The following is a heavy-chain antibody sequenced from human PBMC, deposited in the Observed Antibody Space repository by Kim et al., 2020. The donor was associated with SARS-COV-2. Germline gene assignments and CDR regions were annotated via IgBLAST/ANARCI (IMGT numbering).Heavy chain of an antibody. V-gene: IGHV1-3*01. J-gene: IGHJ6*02. CDR2: NT. CDR3: AREHHFAMDV. Sequence: NTKYPQKLQGRVTIIRDTSANMAYMELSSLRSEDTAVYFCAREHHFAMDVWGQGTTVTVFS.